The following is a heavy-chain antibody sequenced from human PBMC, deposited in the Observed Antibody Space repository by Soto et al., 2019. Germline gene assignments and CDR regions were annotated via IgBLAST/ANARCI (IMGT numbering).Heavy chain of an antibody. J-gene: IGHJ4*02. D-gene: IGHD1-7*01. V-gene: IGHV1-69*08. Sequence: QVQLVQYGAEVKKPGSSVKVSCKASGGTFSSYTISWVRQAPGQGLEWMGRIIPILGIANYAQKFQGRVTITADKSTSTAYMELSSLRSEDTAVYYCARDGRGYLDNWNYAHYDYWGQEPLVTVSS. CDR3: ARDGRGYLDNWNYAHYDY. CDR1: GGTFSSYT. CDR2: IIPILGIA.